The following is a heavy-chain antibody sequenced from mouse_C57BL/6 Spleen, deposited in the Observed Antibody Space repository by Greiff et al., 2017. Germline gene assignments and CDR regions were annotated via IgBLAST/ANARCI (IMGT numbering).Heavy chain of an antibody. V-gene: IGHV1-69*01. CDR3: ARGTGPKAWFLT. J-gene: IGHJ3*01. Sequence: PGQGLEWIGEIDPSDSYTNYNQKFKGKSTLTVDKSSSTAYMQLSSLTSEDSAVYYCARGTGPKAWFLTGAKGLWSLSLQ. CDR2: IDPSDSYT. D-gene: IGHD4-1*01.